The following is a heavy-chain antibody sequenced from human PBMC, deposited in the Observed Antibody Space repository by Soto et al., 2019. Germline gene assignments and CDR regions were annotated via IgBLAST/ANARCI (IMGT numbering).Heavy chain of an antibody. D-gene: IGHD2-21*02. CDR3: TRPDVLSDCGGDCYSFGY. CDR1: GFTFSGSA. Sequence: EVQLVESGGGLVQPGGSLKLSCAASGFTFSGSAMHWVRQASGKGLEWVGRIRSKANSYATAYAASVKGRWTISKDNLKNTAYLQMNSLKTEDTAVYYCTRPDVLSDCGGDCYSFGYWGQGTLVTVSS. V-gene: IGHV3-73*02. J-gene: IGHJ4*02. CDR2: IRSKANSYAT.